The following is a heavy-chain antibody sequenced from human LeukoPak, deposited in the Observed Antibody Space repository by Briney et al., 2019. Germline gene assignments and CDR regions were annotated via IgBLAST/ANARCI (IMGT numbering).Heavy chain of an antibody. CDR1: GGSATTYY. D-gene: IGHD1-1*01. J-gene: IGHJ4*02. Sequence: SETLSLTCTVSGGSATTYYWSWIRQPPGKGLEWIGYLYNSGTTNYYPSLKSRVSISGDTSKNQFFLKLNSVTAADTAVYYCARRGVKTTRFDYWGQGILVTVSS. V-gene: IGHV4-59*02. CDR3: ARRGVKTTRFDY. CDR2: LYNSGTT.